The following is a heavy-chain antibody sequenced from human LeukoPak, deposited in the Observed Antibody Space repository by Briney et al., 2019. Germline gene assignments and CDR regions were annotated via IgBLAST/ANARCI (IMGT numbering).Heavy chain of an antibody. CDR1: GYTFTGYY. D-gene: IGHD4/OR15-4a*01. J-gene: IGHJ4*02. V-gene: IGHV1-2*02. CDR2: INPNSGGT. Sequence: ASVKVSCKASGYTFTGYYLHWVRQAPGQGLEWMGWINPNSGGTNYAQKFQGRVTMTRDTSITTAYMELSSLRSDDTAVYYCARPLLWWPQVGYFDYWGQGTLVTVSS. CDR3: ARPLLWWPQVGYFDY.